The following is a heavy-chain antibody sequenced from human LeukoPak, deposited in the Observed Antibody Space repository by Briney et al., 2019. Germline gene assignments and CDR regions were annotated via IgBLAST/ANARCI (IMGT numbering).Heavy chain of an antibody. CDR3: ARRYSGYDWYFDY. Sequence: QPGGSLRLSCAASGFTFSSYSMRWVRQAPGKGLEWVANIKQDGSEKYYVDSVKGRFTISRDNAKNSLYLQMNSLRAEDTAVYYCARRYSGYDWYFDYWGQGTLVTVSS. CDR2: IKQDGSEK. V-gene: IGHV3-7*03. D-gene: IGHD5-12*01. J-gene: IGHJ4*02. CDR1: GFTFSSYS.